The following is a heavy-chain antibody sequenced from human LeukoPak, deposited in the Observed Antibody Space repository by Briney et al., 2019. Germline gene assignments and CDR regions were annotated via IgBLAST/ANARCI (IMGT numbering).Heavy chain of an antibody. CDR3: ARGLQYSYGYDY. J-gene: IGHJ4*02. CDR1: GGTFSSYA. D-gene: IGHD5-18*01. Sequence: SVKVSCKASGGTFSSYAISWARQAPGRGLEWMGGIIPIFGTANYAQKFQGRVTITTDESTSTAYMELSSLRSEDTAVYYCARGLQYSYGYDYWGQGTLVTVSS. V-gene: IGHV1-69*05. CDR2: IIPIFGTA.